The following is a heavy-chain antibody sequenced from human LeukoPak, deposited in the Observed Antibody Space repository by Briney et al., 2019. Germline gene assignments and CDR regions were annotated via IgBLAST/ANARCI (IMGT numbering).Heavy chain of an antibody. D-gene: IGHD3-10*01. CDR3: ARDGSESYDYFDY. CDR1: GGSISSGGYY. J-gene: IGHJ4*02. Sequence: SETLSLTCTVSGGSISSGGYYWSWIRQPPGKGLEWIGYIYHSGSTYYNPSLKSRVTISVDRSKNQFSLKLSSVTAADTAVYYCARDGSESYDYFDYWGQGTLVTVSS. V-gene: IGHV4-30-2*01. CDR2: IYHSGST.